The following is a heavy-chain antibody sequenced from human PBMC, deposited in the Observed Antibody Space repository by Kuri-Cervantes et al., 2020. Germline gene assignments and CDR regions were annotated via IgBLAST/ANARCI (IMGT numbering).Heavy chain of an antibody. J-gene: IGHJ3*02. CDR2: IWYDGSNK. Sequence: GESLKISCAASGFTSSSYGMHWVRQAPGKGLEWVAVIWYDGSNKYYADSVKGRFTISRDNSKNTLYLQMNSLRAEDTAVYYCARANLWFGELDAFDIWGQGTMVTVSS. D-gene: IGHD3-10*01. CDR1: GFTSSSYG. CDR3: ARANLWFGELDAFDI. V-gene: IGHV3-33*08.